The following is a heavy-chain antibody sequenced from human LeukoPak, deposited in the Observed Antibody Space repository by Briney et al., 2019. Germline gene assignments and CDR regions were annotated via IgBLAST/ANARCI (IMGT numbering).Heavy chain of an antibody. V-gene: IGHV4-61*02. CDR2: IYTSGST. J-gene: IGHJ4*02. CDR1: GGSISSGSYY. D-gene: IGHD3-22*01. CDR3: ARGLDYDSSDLLDY. Sequence: PSETLSLTCTVSGGSISSGSYYWSWIRQPAGKGLEWIGCIYTSGSTNYNPSLKSRVTISVDTSKNQFSLKLSSVTAADTAVYYCARGLDYDSSDLLDYWGQGTLVTVSS.